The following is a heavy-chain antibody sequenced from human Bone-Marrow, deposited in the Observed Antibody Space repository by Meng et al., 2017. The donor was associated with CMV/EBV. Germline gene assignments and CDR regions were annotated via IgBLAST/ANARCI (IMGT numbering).Heavy chain of an antibody. CDR1: GFTFSNFG. J-gene: IGHJ4*02. V-gene: IGHV3-23*01. D-gene: IGHD3-16*01. CDR2: IIGSGGST. CDR3: ARRGGYSFDS. Sequence: LSLSSPGFTFSNFGMRWVRQAPGKGLEWVSVIIGSGGSTYYADSVKGRFTISRDNSKNTLYLQINSLRAEDTAVYYCARRGGYSFDSWGQGTLVTVSS.